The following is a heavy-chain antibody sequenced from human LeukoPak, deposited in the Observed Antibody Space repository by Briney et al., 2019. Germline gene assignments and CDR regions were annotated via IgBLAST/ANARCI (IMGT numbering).Heavy chain of an antibody. V-gene: IGHV1-2*02. CDR2: INPNSGGT. CDR3: ARDLGIYYDFWSGASPPDY. CDR1: GYTFTGYY. J-gene: IGHJ4*02. D-gene: IGHD3-3*01. Sequence: ASVKVSCKASGYTFTGYYMHWVRQAPGQGLEWMGWINPNSGGTNYAQKFQGRVTMTRDMSTSTVYMELSSLRSEDTAVYYCARDLGIYYDFWSGASPPDYWGQGTLVTVSS.